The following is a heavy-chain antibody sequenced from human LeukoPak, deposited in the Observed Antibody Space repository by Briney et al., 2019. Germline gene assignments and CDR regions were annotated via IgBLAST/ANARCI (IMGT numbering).Heavy chain of an antibody. CDR2: IYHSGST. Sequence: PSETLSLTCTVSGGSISSTRYYWGWIRQPPGKGLEWIGSIYHSGSTYYNPSLKSRVTISVDTSKNQFSLKLSSVTAADTAVYYCARGSYYYDSSGSIHYFDYWGQGTLVTVSS. V-gene: IGHV4-39*07. D-gene: IGHD3-22*01. J-gene: IGHJ4*02. CDR3: ARGSYYYDSSGSIHYFDY. CDR1: GGSISSTRYY.